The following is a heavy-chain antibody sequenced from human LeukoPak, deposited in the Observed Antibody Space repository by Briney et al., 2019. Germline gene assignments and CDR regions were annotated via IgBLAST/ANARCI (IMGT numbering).Heavy chain of an antibody. J-gene: IGHJ4*02. CDR3: ARGGREEMYYFDY. CDR2: IIPIFGTA. V-gene: IGHV1-69*13. D-gene: IGHD3-16*01. CDR1: GYTFTSYG. Sequence: GASVKVSCKASGYTFTSYGISWVRQAPGQGLEWMGGIIPIFGTANYAQKFQGRVTITADESTSTAYMELSSLRSEDTAVYYCARGGREEMYYFDYWGQGTLVTVSS.